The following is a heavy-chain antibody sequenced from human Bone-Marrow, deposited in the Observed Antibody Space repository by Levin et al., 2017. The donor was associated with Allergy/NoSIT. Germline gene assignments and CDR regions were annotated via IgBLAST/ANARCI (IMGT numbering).Heavy chain of an antibody. D-gene: IGHD6-13*01. CDR1: GGSFSGYY. J-gene: IGHJ6*02. CDR3: ASPQYSSSWSYYYYGMDV. V-gene: IGHV4-34*01. CDR2: INHSGST. Sequence: SQTLSLTCAVYGGSFSGYYWSWIRQPPGKGLEWIGEINHSGSTNYNPSLKSRVTISVDTSKNQFSLKLSSVTAADTAVYYCASPQYSSSWSYYYYGMDVWGQGTTVTVSS.